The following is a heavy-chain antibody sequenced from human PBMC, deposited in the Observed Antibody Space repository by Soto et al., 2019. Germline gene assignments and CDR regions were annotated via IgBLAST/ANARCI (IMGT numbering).Heavy chain of an antibody. CDR2: IYYSGST. V-gene: IGHV4-59*01. CDR3: ASVAYGGNLDY. Sequence: QVQLQESGPGLVKPSETLSLTCTVSGDSISNYYWTWIRQPPGKGLEWIGYIYYSGSTNYNPSLKSRVTMSVDTSKNQFSLKLSSVTAADTAVYYCASVAYGGNLDYWGQGTLVTVSS. J-gene: IGHJ4*02. D-gene: IGHD4-17*01. CDR1: GDSISNYY.